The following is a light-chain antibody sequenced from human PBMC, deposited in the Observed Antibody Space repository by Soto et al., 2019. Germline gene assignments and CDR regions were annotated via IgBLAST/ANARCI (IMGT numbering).Light chain of an antibody. Sequence: EIVMTQSPATLSVSPGERATVSCRASHDIRSNLAWYQQRPGQAPRLLIYGASTRVTGIPARFSGSGSGTEFTLTISSLQSEDFAVYHCQQYHNLPPWTFGQGTKVEIK. V-gene: IGKV3-15*01. CDR3: QQYHNLPPWT. CDR1: HDIRSN. CDR2: GAS. J-gene: IGKJ1*01.